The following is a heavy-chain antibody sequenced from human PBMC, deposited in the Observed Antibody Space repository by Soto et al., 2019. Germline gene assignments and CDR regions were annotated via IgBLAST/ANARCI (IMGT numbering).Heavy chain of an antibody. J-gene: IGHJ6*02. V-gene: IGHV3-30*18. Sequence: PGGSLRLSCAASGFTFSSYGMHWVRQAPGKGLEWVAVISYDGSNKYYADSVKGRFTISRDNSKNTLYLQMNSLRAEDTAVYYCAKDFLAARYYYYGMDVWGQGTTVTVSS. CDR3: AKDFLAARYYYYGMDV. CDR1: GFTFSSYG. CDR2: ISYDGSNK.